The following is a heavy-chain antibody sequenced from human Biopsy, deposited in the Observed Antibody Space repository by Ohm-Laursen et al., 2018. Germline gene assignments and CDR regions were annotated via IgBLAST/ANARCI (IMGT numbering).Heavy chain of an antibody. J-gene: IGHJ6*02. V-gene: IGHV3-48*03. D-gene: IGHD2-21*01. Sequence: GSLRLSCSASGFTFTSHEMNWVRQAPGKGLEWILYITGSSSTIYYADSVKGRFTISRDNAKNSLYLQMNSLRAEDTAVYYCTRLAYYYYYGMDVWGQGTTVTVSS. CDR1: GFTFTSHE. CDR3: TRLAYYYYYGMDV. CDR2: ITGSSSTI.